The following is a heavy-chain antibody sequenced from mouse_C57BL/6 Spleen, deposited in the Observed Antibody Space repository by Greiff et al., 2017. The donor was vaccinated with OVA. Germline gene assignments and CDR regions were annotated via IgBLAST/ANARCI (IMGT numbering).Heavy chain of an antibody. J-gene: IGHJ4*01. CDR2: IYPGSGNT. V-gene: IGHV1-66*01. Sequence: VKLMESGPELVKPGASVKISCKASGYSFTSYYIHWVKQRPGQGLEWIGWIYPGSGNTKYNEKFKGKATLTADTSSSTAYMQLSSLTSEDSAVYYCARSDYGSSFAMDYWGQGTSVTVSS. CDR1: GYSFTSYY. D-gene: IGHD1-1*01. CDR3: ARSDYGSSFAMDY.